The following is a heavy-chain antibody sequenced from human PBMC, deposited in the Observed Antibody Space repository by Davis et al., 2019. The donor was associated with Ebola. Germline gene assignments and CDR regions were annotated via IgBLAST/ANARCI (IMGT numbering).Heavy chain of an antibody. CDR2: INSDGTYI. CDR3: ATEKRDSSGYFRFDY. CDR1: GFTFSTYG. Sequence: GESLKISCAASGFTFSTYGMNWVRQAPGKGLEWVSHINSDGTYIYYRDSVKGRFTISRDDSGNTLYLQMDSLKAEDTAVFFCATEKRDSSGYFRFDYWGQGTLVTVSS. J-gene: IGHJ4*02. V-gene: IGHV3-21*03. D-gene: IGHD3-22*01.